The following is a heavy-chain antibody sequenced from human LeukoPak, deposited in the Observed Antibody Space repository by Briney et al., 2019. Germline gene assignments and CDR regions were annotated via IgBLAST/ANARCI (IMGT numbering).Heavy chain of an antibody. V-gene: IGHV3-23*01. CDR1: GFTFSSYA. Sequence: PGGSLRLSCAASGFTFSSYAMSWVRQAPGKGLEWVSAISGSGGSTYYADPVKGRFTISRDNSKNTLYLQMNSLRAEDTAVYYCGSDGGYGQTDYWGQGTLVTVSS. CDR2: ISGSGGST. D-gene: IGHD5-12*01. CDR3: GSDGGYGQTDY. J-gene: IGHJ4*02.